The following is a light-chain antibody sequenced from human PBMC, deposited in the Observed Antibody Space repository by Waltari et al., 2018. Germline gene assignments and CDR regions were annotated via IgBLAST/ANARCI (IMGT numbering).Light chain of an antibody. Sequence: QSALTSPASVSGSPGQSITISCTGTSSDVGNYKRVSWYKQHPGKAPKLMIYAVSKRPSGVSDRFSGSKSGDMASLTISGLQPEDEAEYFCSSYAGSSKGVFGGGTKVTVL. CDR3: SSYAGSSKGV. V-gene: IGLV2-23*02. J-gene: IGLJ2*01. CDR1: SSDVGNYKR. CDR2: AVS.